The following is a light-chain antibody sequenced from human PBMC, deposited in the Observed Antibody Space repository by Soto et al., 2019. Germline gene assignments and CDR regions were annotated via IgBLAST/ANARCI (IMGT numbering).Light chain of an antibody. CDR1: QSISSY. J-gene: IGKJ5*01. CDR2: AAS. CDR3: QQSYSTPYT. V-gene: IGKV1-39*01. Sequence: DIQMTQSPSSLSASVGASVTITCQASQSISSYLNWYQQKPGKAPKLLIYAASSLQSGVPSRFSGSGSGTDFTLTISSLQPEDFATYYCQQSYSTPYTFGQGTRLEIK.